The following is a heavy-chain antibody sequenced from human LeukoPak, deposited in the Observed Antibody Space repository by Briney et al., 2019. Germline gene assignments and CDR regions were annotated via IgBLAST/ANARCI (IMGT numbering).Heavy chain of an antibody. CDR2: IWYDGSNK. J-gene: IGHJ4*02. D-gene: IGHD5-12*01. Sequence: GRSLRLSCAASGFTFSSYGMHCVRQAPGKGLEWVAVIWYDGSNKYYADSVKGRFTISRDNSKNTLYLQMNSLRAEDTAVYYCASHSGYDFGFDYWGQGTLVTVSS. CDR1: GFTFSSYG. CDR3: ASHSGYDFGFDY. V-gene: IGHV3-33*01.